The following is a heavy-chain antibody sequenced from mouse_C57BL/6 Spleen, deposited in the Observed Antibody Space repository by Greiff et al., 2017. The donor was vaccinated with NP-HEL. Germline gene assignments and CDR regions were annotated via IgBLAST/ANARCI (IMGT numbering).Heavy chain of an antibody. V-gene: IGHV1-55*01. CDR3: VRPGGRQLRTLDY. CDR2: IYPGSGST. Sequence: QVQLQQPGAELVKPGASVKMSCKASGYTFTSYWITWVKQRPGQGLEWIGDIYPGSGSTNYNEKFKSKSTLTVDTSSSTAYMQLSSLSSEDSAVYYCVRPGGRQLRTLDYWGQGTTLTVSS. CDR1: GYTFTSYW. J-gene: IGHJ2*01. D-gene: IGHD3-2*02.